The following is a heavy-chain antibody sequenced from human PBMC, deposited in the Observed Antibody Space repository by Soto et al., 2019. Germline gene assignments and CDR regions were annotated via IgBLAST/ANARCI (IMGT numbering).Heavy chain of an antibody. Sequence: SETLSLTCTVSGGSISSSSYYWGWIRQPPGKGLEWIGSIYYSGSTYYNPSLKSRVTISVDTSKNQFSLKLSSVTAAETAVYYCARLSDYYYGMDVWGQGTTVTVSS. CDR2: IYYSGST. CDR3: ARLSDYYYGMDV. CDR1: GGSISSSSYY. J-gene: IGHJ6*02. D-gene: IGHD3-3*02. V-gene: IGHV4-39*01.